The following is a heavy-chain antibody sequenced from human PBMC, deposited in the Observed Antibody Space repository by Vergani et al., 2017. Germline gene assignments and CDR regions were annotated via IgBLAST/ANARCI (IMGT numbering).Heavy chain of an antibody. CDR2: INWNGGST. D-gene: IGHD3-22*01. J-gene: IGHJ4*02. V-gene: IGHV3-20*04. CDR3: ARPKYYDSSGYYEFDY. Sequence: EVQLVESGGGVVRPGGSLRLSCAASGFTFDDYGMSWVRQAPGRGLEWVSGINWNGGSTGYADSVKGRFTISRDNAKNSLYLQMNSLRAEDTALYYCARPKYYDSSGYYEFDYWGQGTLVTVSS. CDR1: GFTFDDYG.